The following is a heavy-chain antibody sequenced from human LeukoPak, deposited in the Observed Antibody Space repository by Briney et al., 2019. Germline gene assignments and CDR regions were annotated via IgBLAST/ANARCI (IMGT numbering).Heavy chain of an antibody. V-gene: IGHV3-23*01. CDR2: ISGSGGST. Sequence: PGGSLRLSCAASGFTFSSYAMSWVRQTPGKGLEWVSPISGSGGSTYYADSVKGRFTISRDNSKNTLYLQMNSLRAEDTAVYYCTREVVEYCSGGSCHAVDYWGQGTLVTVSS. CDR1: GFTFSSYA. CDR3: TREVVEYCSGGSCHAVDY. J-gene: IGHJ4*02. D-gene: IGHD2-15*01.